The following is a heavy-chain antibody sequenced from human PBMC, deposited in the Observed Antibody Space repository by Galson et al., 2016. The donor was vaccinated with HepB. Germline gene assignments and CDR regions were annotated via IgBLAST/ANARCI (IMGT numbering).Heavy chain of an antibody. V-gene: IGHV3-23*01. D-gene: IGHD5-12*01. J-gene: IGHJ6*02. CDR3: ARGLGSPNYGLDV. Sequence: SLRLSCAGSGFTFSSFAMSWVRQAPGKGLEWVSGNSGSGETTYYADSVKGRFAISRDNSKNTLYLQMPSLGAEDTAVYYCARGLGSPNYGLDVWGQGTTVTVSS. CDR1: GFTFSSFA. CDR2: NSGSGETT.